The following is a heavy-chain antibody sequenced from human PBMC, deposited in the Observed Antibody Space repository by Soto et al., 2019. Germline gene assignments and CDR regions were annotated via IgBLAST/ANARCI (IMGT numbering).Heavy chain of an antibody. CDR1: GYTFTSYG. Sequence: GASVKVSCKASGYTFTSYGISWVRQAPGQGPEWMGWISAYNGNTNYAQKLQGRVTMTTDTSTSTAYMELRSLRSDDTAVYYCASGGSYYYDSSGSAFDIWGQGTMVTVSS. V-gene: IGHV1-18*01. CDR2: ISAYNGNT. D-gene: IGHD3-22*01. J-gene: IGHJ3*02. CDR3: ASGGSYYYDSSGSAFDI.